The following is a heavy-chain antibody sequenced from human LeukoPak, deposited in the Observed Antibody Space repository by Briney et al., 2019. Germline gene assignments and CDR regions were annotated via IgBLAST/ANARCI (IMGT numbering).Heavy chain of an antibody. CDR1: GGSISSYY. J-gene: IGHJ6*03. CDR2: IYYSGGT. Sequence: SETLSLTCTVSGGSISSYYWSWIRQPPRKGLEWIGYIYYSGGTNYNPSLKSRVTISVDTSKNQFSLKLSSVTAADTAVYYCASRGYSYGWSLGYMDVWGKGTTVTVSS. CDR3: ASRGYSYGWSLGYMDV. D-gene: IGHD5-18*01. V-gene: IGHV4-59*01.